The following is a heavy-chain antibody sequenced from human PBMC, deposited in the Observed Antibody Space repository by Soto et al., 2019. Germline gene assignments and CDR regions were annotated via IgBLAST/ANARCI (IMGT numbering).Heavy chain of an antibody. CDR3: ARGDYDILTGYYLFDY. J-gene: IGHJ4*02. D-gene: IGHD3-9*01. V-gene: IGHV4-59*01. CDR1: GGSISSYY. CDR2: IYYSGST. Sequence: SETLSLTCTVSGGSISSYYWSWIRQPPGKGLEWIGYIYYSGSTNYNPSLKSRVTISVDTSKNQFSLKLSSVTAADTAVYYCARGDYDILTGYYLFDYWGQGTLVTV.